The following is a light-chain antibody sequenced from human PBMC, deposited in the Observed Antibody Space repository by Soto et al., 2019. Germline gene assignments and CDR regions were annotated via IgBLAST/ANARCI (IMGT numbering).Light chain of an antibody. CDR1: QSVNSNY. J-gene: IGKJ3*01. CDR3: QQYGSSQFT. Sequence: EIVLMQSPGTLSLSPGEGATLSCRASQSVNSNYLAWYQQKPGQAPTVLIFDTSRRATGVPDRFSGSGSGTDFNLTISRLDPDDFAVYYWQQYGSSQFTFGPGTKVNIK. V-gene: IGKV3-20*01. CDR2: DTS.